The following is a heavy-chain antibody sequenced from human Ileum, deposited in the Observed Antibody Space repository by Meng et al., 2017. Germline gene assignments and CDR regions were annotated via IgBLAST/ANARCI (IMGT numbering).Heavy chain of an antibody. CDR1: GYTFTDYH. V-gene: IGHV1-2*02. Sequence: ASVKVSCKASGYTFTDYHIHWVRQAPGQGLEWMGAINAKNGDTTYAQKFQGRVTMTRDTSISTAYMELSSLKSDDTAVYFCVRIRPVGFWGQGTLVTSPQ. CDR3: VRIRPVGF. D-gene: IGHD4-23*01. CDR2: INAKNGDT. J-gene: IGHJ4*02.